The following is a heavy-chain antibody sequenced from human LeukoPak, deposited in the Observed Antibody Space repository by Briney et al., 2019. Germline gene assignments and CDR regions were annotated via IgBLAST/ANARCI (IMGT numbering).Heavy chain of an antibody. J-gene: IGHJ4*02. CDR2: ISSNGGYI. CDR3: ARGRKSGTYKYYFDY. Sequence: PGGSLRPSCAGSGFSFSTYALHWVRQAPGKGLEYVSGISSNGGYIYYSNSVKGRFTISRDNSKNTVYLQMGSLRAEDMAVYYCARGRKSGTYKYYFDYWGQGTLVTVSS. D-gene: IGHD1-26*01. V-gene: IGHV3-64*01. CDR1: GFSFSTYA.